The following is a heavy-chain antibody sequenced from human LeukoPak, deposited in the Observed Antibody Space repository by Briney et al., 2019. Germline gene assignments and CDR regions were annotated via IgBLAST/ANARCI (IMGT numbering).Heavy chain of an antibody. Sequence: SETLSLTCTVSGGSISSYYWSWIRQPPGKGLEWIGYIYYSGSTNYNPSLKSRVTISVDTSKNQFSLKLSSVTAADTAVYYCARRAYSSGVDYWGQGTLVTVSS. J-gene: IGHJ4*02. D-gene: IGHD3-22*01. CDR1: GGSISSYY. V-gene: IGHV4-59*08. CDR2: IYYSGST. CDR3: ARRAYSSGVDY.